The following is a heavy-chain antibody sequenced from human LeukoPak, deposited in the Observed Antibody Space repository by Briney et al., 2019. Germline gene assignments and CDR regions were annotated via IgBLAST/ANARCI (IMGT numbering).Heavy chain of an antibody. CDR3: AKGRGGNDY. V-gene: IGHV3-23*01. D-gene: IGHD3-10*01. CDR1: GFTFSNYA. Sequence: GGSLRLSCAASGFTFSNYAMSWVRQAPGKGLEWVSLISNRGDSTYYTDSVKGRFTISRDNSKRTLYLQMNSLRVEDTAVYYCAKGRGGNDYWGQGTLVTVSS. CDR2: ISNRGDST. J-gene: IGHJ4*02.